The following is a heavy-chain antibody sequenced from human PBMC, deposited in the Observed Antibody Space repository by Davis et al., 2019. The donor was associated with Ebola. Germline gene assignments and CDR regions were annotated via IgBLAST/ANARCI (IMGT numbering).Heavy chain of an antibody. J-gene: IGHJ4*02. CDR2: IYYSGST. Sequence: MPSETLSLTCTVSGGSISSISYYWGWIRQPPGKGLEWIGSIYYSGSTYYNPSLKSRVTISVDTSKNQFSLKLSSVTAADTAVYYCARLGYSYGGTFDYWGQGILVTVSS. D-gene: IGHD5-18*01. V-gene: IGHV4-39*01. CDR3: ARLGYSYGGTFDY. CDR1: GGSISSISYY.